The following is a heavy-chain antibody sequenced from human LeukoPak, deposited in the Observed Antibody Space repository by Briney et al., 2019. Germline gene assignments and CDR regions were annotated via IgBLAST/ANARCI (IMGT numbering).Heavy chain of an antibody. Sequence: GGSLRLSCAAAGFTFSGSAIHWVRQASGKGLEWVGRIRSKANNYATLYAASVKGRFTISRDDSKNTAYLQMNSLKTEDTAVCYCAKYFAAVGSFDYWGQGTLVTVSS. CDR3: AKYFAAVGSFDY. D-gene: IGHD6-13*01. CDR2: IRSKANNYAT. J-gene: IGHJ4*02. V-gene: IGHV3-73*01. CDR1: GFTFSGSA.